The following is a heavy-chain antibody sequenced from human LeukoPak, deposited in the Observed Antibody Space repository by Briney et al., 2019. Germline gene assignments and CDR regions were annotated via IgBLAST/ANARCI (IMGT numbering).Heavy chain of an antibody. CDR1: GGSISSYY. V-gene: IGHV4-4*09. D-gene: IGHD3-22*01. Sequence: SETLSLTCTVSGGSISSYYWSWIRQPLGKGLEWIGYIYTSGSTNYNPSLKSRVTISVDTSKNQFSLKLSSVTAADTAVYYCARHDDSSGYYYGYFQHWGQGTLVTVSS. CDR2: IYTSGST. CDR3: ARHDDSSGYYYGYFQH. J-gene: IGHJ1*01.